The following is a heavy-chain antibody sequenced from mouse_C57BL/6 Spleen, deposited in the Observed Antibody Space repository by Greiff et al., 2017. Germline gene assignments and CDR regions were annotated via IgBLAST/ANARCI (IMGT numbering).Heavy chain of an antibody. D-gene: IGHD1-1*01. CDR2: ISSGGSYT. CDR1: GFTFSSYG. Sequence: EVMLVESGGDLVKPGGSLKLSCAASGFTFSSYGMSWVRQTPDKRLEWVATISSGGSYTYYPDSVKGRFTISRDNAKNTLYLQMSSLKSEDTAMYYCARQDYYGSSYRYCDYWGQGTTLTVSS. J-gene: IGHJ2*01. V-gene: IGHV5-6*01. CDR3: ARQDYYGSSYRYCDY.